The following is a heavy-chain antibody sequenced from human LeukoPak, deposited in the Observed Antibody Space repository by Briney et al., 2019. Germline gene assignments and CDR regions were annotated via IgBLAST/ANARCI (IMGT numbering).Heavy chain of an antibody. CDR2: INPNSGGT. Sequence: ASVKVSCKASGYTFTGYYMHWVRQAPGQGLEWMGWINPNSGGTNYAQKLQGRATMTRDTSISTAYMELSRLRSDDTAVYYCAKVRGIAAAGPYYYYYMDVWGKGTTVTVSS. D-gene: IGHD6-13*01. J-gene: IGHJ6*03. CDR3: AKVRGIAAAGPYYYYYMDV. V-gene: IGHV1-2*02. CDR1: GYTFTGYY.